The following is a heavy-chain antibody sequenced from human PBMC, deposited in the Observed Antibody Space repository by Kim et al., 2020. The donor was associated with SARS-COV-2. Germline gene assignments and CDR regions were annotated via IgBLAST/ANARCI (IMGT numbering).Heavy chain of an antibody. CDR1: GCSISSGGYY. CDR2: IYYSGST. J-gene: IGHJ3*02. CDR3: ARARVVVVINAFDI. Sequence: SETLSLTCTVSGCSISSGGYYWSWIRQHPGKGLEWIGYIYYSGSTYYNPSLKSRVTISVDTSKNQFSLKLSSVTAADTAVYYCARARVVVVINAFDIWGQGTMVTVSS. D-gene: IGHD3-22*01. V-gene: IGHV4-31*03.